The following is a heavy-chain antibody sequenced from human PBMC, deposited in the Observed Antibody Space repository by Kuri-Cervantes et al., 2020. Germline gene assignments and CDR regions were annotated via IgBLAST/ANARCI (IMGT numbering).Heavy chain of an antibody. CDR2: IYYSGST. J-gene: IGHJ6*02. V-gene: IGHV4-39*02. CDR3: AREGSNYLYYYYGINV. CDR1: GFTVSSNY. D-gene: IGHD4-11*01. Sequence: GSLRLSCAASGFTVSSNYMSWVRQAPGKGLEWIGSIYYSGSTYYNPSLKTRVTISVDTSKNQFSLKLSSVTAADTAVYYCAREGSNYLYYYYGINVWGLGTTVTVSS.